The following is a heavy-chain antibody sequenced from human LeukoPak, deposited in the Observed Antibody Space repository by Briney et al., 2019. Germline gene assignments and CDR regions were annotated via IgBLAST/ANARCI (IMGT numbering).Heavy chain of an antibody. CDR3: ARHPHYDSSGYFIKWGTVKEDYFDY. CDR2: IYYSGST. J-gene: IGHJ4*02. Sequence: SETLSLTCTVSGGSISSSSYYWGWIRQPPGKGLEWIGSIYYSGSTYYNPSLKSRVTISVDTSKNQFSLKLSPVTAADTAVYYCARHPHYDSSGYFIKWGTVKEDYFDYWGQGTLVTVSS. V-gene: IGHV4-39*01. D-gene: IGHD3-22*01. CDR1: GGSISSSSYY.